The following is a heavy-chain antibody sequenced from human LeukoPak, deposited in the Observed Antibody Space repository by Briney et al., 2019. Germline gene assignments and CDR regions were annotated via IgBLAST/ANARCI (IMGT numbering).Heavy chain of an antibody. V-gene: IGHV4-34*01. CDR2: INHSGST. D-gene: IGHD6-19*01. Sequence: SETLSLTCAVYGGSFSGYYWSWIRQPPGKGLEWIGEINHSGSTNYNPPLKSRVTISVDTSKNQFSLKLSAVTAADTAVYYCASLTYSSGWYRLYYFDYWGQGTLVTVSS. CDR1: GGSFSGYY. CDR3: ASLTYSSGWYRLYYFDY. J-gene: IGHJ4*02.